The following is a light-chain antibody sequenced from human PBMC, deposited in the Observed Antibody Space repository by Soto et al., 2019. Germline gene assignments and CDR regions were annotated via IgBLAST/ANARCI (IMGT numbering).Light chain of an antibody. J-gene: IGLJ2*01. CDR1: SGDIGSYNR. V-gene: IGLV2-14*01. CDR3: CSYTNSSPSAGV. CDR2: EVN. Sequence: QSVLTQPASVSGAPGQSITISCTGTSGDIGSYNRVPWYQQHPGTAPKLLIYEVNDRPSRVSNRFSGSKSGNTASLTISGRQDDDEAAYYYCSYTNSSPSAGVFGGGTKLTVL.